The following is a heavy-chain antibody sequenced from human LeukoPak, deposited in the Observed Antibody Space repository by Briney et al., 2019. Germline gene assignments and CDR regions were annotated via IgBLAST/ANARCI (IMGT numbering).Heavy chain of an antibody. J-gene: IGHJ4*02. D-gene: IGHD5-12*01. CDR2: IYSGGST. CDR1: GFTVSSNY. CDR3: ARDPGGYSGYQLT. Sequence: GGSLRLSFAASGFTVSSNYMSWVRQAPGKGLEWGSVIYSGGSTYYADSVKGRFTISRDNSKNTLYLQMNSLRAEDTAVYYCARDPGGYSGYQLTWGQGTLVTVSS. V-gene: IGHV3-66*01.